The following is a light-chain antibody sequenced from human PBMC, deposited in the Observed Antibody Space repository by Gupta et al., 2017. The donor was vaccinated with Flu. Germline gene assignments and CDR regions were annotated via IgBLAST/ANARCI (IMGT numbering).Light chain of an antibody. CDR3: QSWGTGCKCV. Sequence: HLVLTSSPSASASLATSVNLTCTQTSVHSSYAIAWHQHQAENGHRYLMTLNSERSHSKGGRIPDRFSGASSGAERYLTIASLQSGDEVDYYCQSWGTGCKCVFGGGTKLAVL. J-gene: IGLJ3*02. CDR1: SVHSSYA. V-gene: IGLV4-69*01. CDR2: LNSERSH.